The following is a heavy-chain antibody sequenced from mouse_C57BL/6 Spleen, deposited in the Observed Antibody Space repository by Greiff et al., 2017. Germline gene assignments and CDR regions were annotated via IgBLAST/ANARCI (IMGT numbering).Heavy chain of an antibody. J-gene: IGHJ4*01. CDR3: ASHSNYDLWAMDY. V-gene: IGHV1-78*01. CDR2: IYPRDGST. Sequence: VQLQQSDAELVKPGASVKISCKVSGYTFTDHTIHWMKQRPEQGLEWIGYIYPRDGSTKYNEKFKGKATLTADKSSSTAYMQLNSLTSEDSAVYFCASHSNYDLWAMDYWGQGTSVTVSS. CDR1: GYTFTDHT. D-gene: IGHD2-5*01.